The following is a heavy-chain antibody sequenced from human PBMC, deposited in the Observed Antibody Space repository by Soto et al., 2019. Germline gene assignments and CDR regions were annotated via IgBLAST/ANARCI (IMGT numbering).Heavy chain of an antibody. CDR3: AHRRVGRQLALGWFDP. Sequence: GPTLVNPTQTLTLTCTFSGFSLSTSGVGVGWIRQPPGKALEWLALIYWDDDKRYSPSLKSRLTITKDTSKNQVVLTMTNMDPVDTSTYYCAHRRVGRQLALGWFDPWGQGTLVTVSS. V-gene: IGHV2-5*02. CDR1: GFSLSTSGVG. J-gene: IGHJ5*02. D-gene: IGHD6-13*01. CDR2: IYWDDDK.